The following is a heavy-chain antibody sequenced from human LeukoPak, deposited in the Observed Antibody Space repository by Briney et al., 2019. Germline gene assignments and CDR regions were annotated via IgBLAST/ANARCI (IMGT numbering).Heavy chain of an antibody. CDR1: GGSISSYY. CDR3: ARVKSVAATLGPSDY. V-gene: IGHV4-59*01. CDR2: IYYSAST. Sequence: SETLSLTCTVSGGSISSYYRTWLRQPPGKGLEWVGYIYYSASTNYNPSLKSRVTISIDTSNNQFSLKLSSVTASDTAVYYCARVKSVAATLGPSDYWGQGTLVTVSS. D-gene: IGHD2-15*01. J-gene: IGHJ4*02.